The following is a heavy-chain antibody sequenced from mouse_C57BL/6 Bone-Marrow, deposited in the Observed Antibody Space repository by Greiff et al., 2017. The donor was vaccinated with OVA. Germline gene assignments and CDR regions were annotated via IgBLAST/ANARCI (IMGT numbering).Heavy chain of an antibody. CDR3: AREEEGDIYFDY. CDR2: IHPNSGST. Sequence: QVQLKQPGAELVKPGASVKLSCKASGYTFTSYWMHWVKQRPGQGLEWIGMIHPNSGSTNYNEKFKSKATLTVDKSSSTAYMQLSSLTSEDSAVYDCAREEEGDIYFDYWGQGTTLTVSS. D-gene: IGHD2-13*01. V-gene: IGHV1-64*01. CDR1: GYTFTSYW. J-gene: IGHJ2*01.